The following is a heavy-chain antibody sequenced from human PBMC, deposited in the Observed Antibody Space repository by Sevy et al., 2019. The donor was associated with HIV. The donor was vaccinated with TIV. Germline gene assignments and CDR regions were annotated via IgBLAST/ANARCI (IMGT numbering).Heavy chain of an antibody. D-gene: IGHD2-21*02. Sequence: GGSLRLSCAASGFTFSSYGMHWVRQAPGKGLEWVAVIWYDGSNKYYADSVKGRFTISRDNSKNTLYLQMNSLRAEDTAVYDCARAGVCGGDCYYDYWGQGTLVTVSS. CDR2: IWYDGSNK. V-gene: IGHV3-33*01. CDR1: GFTFSSYG. J-gene: IGHJ4*02. CDR3: ARAGVCGGDCYYDY.